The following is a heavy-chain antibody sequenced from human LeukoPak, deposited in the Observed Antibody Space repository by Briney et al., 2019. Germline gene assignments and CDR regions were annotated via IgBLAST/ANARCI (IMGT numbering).Heavy chain of an antibody. J-gene: IGHJ4*02. CDR1: GGSISTYY. V-gene: IGHV4-59*08. D-gene: IGHD4-11*01. CDR2: MYYSGST. CDR3: ARGFYSPHY. Sequence: SETLSLTCTVSGGSISTYYWSWIRQPPGKGLEWIGSMYYSGSTNYKPSLKSRVTISVDTSKNQFSLKLSSVTAADTAVYYCARGFYSPHYWGQGTLVSVSS.